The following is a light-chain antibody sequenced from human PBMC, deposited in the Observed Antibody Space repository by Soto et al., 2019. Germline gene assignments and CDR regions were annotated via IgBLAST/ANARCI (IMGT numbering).Light chain of an antibody. V-gene: IGLV2-14*01. CDR1: SSDVGSYNY. Sequence: QSALTQPASVSGSPGQSITISCTGTSSDVGSYNYVSWYQQHPDRAPKLMIYEVSNRPSGVSNRFSGSKSGNTASLTISELQAEDEADYYCSSYTSSSTPYVFGTGTKVTVL. J-gene: IGLJ1*01. CDR3: SSYTSSSTPYV. CDR2: EVS.